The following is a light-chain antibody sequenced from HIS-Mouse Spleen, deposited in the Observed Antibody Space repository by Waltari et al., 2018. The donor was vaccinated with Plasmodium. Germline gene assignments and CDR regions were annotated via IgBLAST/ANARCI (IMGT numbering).Light chain of an antibody. CDR3: QAWDSSTAWV. Sequence: SYELTQPPSVSVSPGQTASITCSGDKLGDKYACWYQQKPGQSPVLVIYQDSKRPSGIADRFSGSNSGNTATLTISGTQAMDEADYYCQAWDSSTAWVFGGGTKLTVL. V-gene: IGLV3-1*01. CDR1: KLGDKY. CDR2: QDS. J-gene: IGLJ2*01.